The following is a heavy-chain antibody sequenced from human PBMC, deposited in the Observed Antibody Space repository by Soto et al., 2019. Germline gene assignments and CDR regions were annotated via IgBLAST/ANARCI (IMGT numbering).Heavy chain of an antibody. CDR3: AREVTGIPYYFDY. CDR2: INAGNGNT. Sequence: ASVKVSCKASGYTFTSYAMHWPRQSPGQRLEWMGWINAGNGNTKYSQKFQGRVTITRDTSASTAYMELSSLRSEDTAVYYCAREVTGIPYYFDYWGQGTLVTVSS. CDR1: GYTFTSYA. J-gene: IGHJ4*02. D-gene: IGHD1-20*01. V-gene: IGHV1-3*01.